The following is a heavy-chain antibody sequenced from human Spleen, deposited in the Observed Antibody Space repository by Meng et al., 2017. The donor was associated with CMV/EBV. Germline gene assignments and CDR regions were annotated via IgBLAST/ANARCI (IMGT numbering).Heavy chain of an antibody. CDR3: ARDDRAYYYGMDV. J-gene: IGHJ6*02. Sequence: SETLSLTCTVSGGSINTYYWTWIRQPPGKGLEWIGYIFYSGSTYYNPSLKSRVTISVDTSKNQFSLKLSSVTAADTAVYYCARDDRAYYYGMDVWGQGTTVTVSS. CDR2: IFYSGST. V-gene: IGHV4-59*12. CDR1: GGSINTYY.